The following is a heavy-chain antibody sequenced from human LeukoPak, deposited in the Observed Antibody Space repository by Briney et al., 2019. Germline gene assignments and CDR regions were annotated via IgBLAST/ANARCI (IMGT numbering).Heavy chain of an antibody. CDR1: GGSISSIIYY. CDR3: ARGPRYHYYDSSGYYYY. CDR2: IYYSVST. V-gene: IGHV4-39*01. J-gene: IGHJ4*02. Sequence: SETLSLTCTVSGGSISSIIYYWGWIRHPPEKRLEWLGSIYYSVSTYYNPSLKRRVTTSVDTSKNQFSLKLSSVTAADTAVYYCARGPRYHYYDSSGYYYYWGQGTLVTVSS. D-gene: IGHD3-22*01.